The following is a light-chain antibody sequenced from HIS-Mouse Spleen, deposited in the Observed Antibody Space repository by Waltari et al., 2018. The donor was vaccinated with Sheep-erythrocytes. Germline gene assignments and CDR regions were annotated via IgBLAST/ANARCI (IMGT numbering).Light chain of an antibody. CDR1: SSDVGGYNY. CDR2: DVS. J-gene: IGLJ3*02. V-gene: IGLV2-14*03. Sequence: QSALTQPASVSGSPGQSITISCTGTSSDVGGYNYVSWYQQNPGKAPKLMIYDVSNRHSGVSNRFSGAKSGNTASLTISGLQAEDEADYYCSSYTSSSTWVFGGGTKLTVL. CDR3: SSYTSSSTWV.